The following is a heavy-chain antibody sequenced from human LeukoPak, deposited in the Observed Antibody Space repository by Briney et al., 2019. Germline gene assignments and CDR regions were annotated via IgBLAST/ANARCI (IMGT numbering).Heavy chain of an antibody. V-gene: IGHV3-23*01. CDR1: GFSFSSYG. CDR3: AKDEDEMHY. J-gene: IGHJ4*02. CDR2: FSASDGSR. Sequence: GSLRLSCEASGFSFSSYGMSWVRQAPGEGLEWVSGFSASDGSRYYADSVKGRFTISRDNSKNTLYLQMNSLRAEDTAVYYCAKDEDEMHYWGQGTLVTVSS. D-gene: IGHD5-24*01.